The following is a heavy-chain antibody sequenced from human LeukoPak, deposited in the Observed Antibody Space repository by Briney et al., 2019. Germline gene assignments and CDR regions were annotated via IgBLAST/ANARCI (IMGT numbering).Heavy chain of an antibody. J-gene: IGHJ4*02. Sequence: SETLSLTCTVSGGSISSGSYYWSWIRQPAGKGLDWIGRIYTTGSTNYNPSLKSRVTISVDTSKNQFSLYLDSVTAADTAVYYCARDWNRYAYWGQGTLVTVSS. CDR3: ARDWNRYAY. CDR2: IYTTGST. D-gene: IGHD1-1*01. CDR1: GGSISSGSYY. V-gene: IGHV4-61*02.